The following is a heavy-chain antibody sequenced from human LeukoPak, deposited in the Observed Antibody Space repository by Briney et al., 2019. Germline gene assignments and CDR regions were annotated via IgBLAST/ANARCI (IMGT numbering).Heavy chain of an antibody. Sequence: PSETLSLTCAVYGGSFSGYYWSWIRQPPGKGLERIGEINHSGSTNYNPSLKSRVTISVDTSKNQFSLKLSSVTAADTAVYYCARWAVTTWFNWFDPWGQGTLVTVSS. J-gene: IGHJ5*02. CDR2: INHSGST. CDR3: ARWAVTTWFNWFDP. D-gene: IGHD4-11*01. V-gene: IGHV4-34*01. CDR1: GGSFSGYY.